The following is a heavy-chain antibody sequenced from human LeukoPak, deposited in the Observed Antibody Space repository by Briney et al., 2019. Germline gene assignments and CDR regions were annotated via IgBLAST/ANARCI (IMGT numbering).Heavy chain of an antibody. CDR2: INHSGST. V-gene: IGHV4-34*01. Sequence: SETLSLTCAVYGGSFSGYYWSWIRQPPGKGLEWIGEINHSGSTNYNPSLKSRVTISVDTSKNQFSLQLSSVTAADTAMYYCARNYVWGSYRYPPAFFDYWGQGALVTISS. D-gene: IGHD3-16*02. CDR1: GGSFSGYY. J-gene: IGHJ4*02. CDR3: ARNYVWGSYRYPPAFFDY.